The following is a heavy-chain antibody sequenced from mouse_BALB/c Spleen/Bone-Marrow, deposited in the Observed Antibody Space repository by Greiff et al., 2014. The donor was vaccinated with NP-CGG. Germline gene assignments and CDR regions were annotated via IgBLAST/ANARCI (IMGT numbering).Heavy chain of an antibody. J-gene: IGHJ3*01. V-gene: IGHV14-3*02. Sequence: DVKLVESGAELVKPGASVKLSCTASGFNIKDTHMHWVKQRPEQGLEWIGRIDPANGNTKYDPKFQGKATITADTSSNTAYLQLSSLTSEDTAVYYCAIYYYGSSGFAYWGQGTLVTVSA. D-gene: IGHD1-1*01. CDR3: AIYYYGSSGFAY. CDR2: IDPANGNT. CDR1: GFNIKDTH.